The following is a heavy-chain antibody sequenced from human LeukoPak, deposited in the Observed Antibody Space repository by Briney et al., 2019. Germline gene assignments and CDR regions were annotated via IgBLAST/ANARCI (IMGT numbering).Heavy chain of an antibody. V-gene: IGHV4-34*01. J-gene: IGHJ4*02. D-gene: IGHD3-3*01. CDR1: GGSFSDYY. Sequence: SETLSLTCAVYGGSFSDYYWSWIRQPPGKGLEWIGEINHSGSTNYNPSLKCRVTISLATTTNRISLMLSSVTAAPTAVYYCATLTPFGVVNAYGFDYWGQGTLVTVSS. CDR3: ATLTPFGVVNAYGFDY. CDR2: INHSGST.